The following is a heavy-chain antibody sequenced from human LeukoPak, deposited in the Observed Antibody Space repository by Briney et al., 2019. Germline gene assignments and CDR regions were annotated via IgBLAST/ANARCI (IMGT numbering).Heavy chain of an antibody. CDR2: ISSSGRSI. J-gene: IGHJ4*02. D-gene: IGHD3-16*01. V-gene: IGHV3-48*03. CDR3: VRGGGSFDF. Sequence: GGSLRLSCAASGFTFSNYEMNWVRQAPGKGLEWVSYISSSGRSIYYADSVRGRFTISRDNAKNSLYLQMNSLRAEDTAVYYCVRGGGSFDFWGQGTLVTVSS. CDR1: GFTFSNYE.